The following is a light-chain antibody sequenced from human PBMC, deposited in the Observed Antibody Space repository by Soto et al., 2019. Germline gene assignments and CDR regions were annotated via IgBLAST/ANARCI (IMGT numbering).Light chain of an antibody. CDR1: QSITTY. V-gene: IGKV1-39*01. CDR2: GAS. J-gene: IGKJ3*01. Sequence: IQMTQSPSSLSVSVGDSVTITCRSSQSITTYLNWYQQKPGKGPRLHIYGASSLPSGVPARFAGSGSGTNFTLTISSLQPEDFAVYYCQQSYNSPPAFGSGTKVEIK. CDR3: QQSYNSPPA.